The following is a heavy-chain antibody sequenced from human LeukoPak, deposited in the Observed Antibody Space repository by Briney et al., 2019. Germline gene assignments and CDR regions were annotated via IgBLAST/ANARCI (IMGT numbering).Heavy chain of an antibody. D-gene: IGHD6-13*01. CDR2: ISSSSSYI. CDR3: ARDLQQLVFDY. V-gene: IGHV3-21*01. CDR1: GFTFSSYS. Sequence: GGSLRLSCAASGFTFSSYSMNWVRQAPGKGLEWVSSISSSSSYIYYADSVKGRFTISRDNAKNSLYLQMNSLRAEDTAVYYCARDLQQLVFDYWGQGTLVTVSS. J-gene: IGHJ4*02.